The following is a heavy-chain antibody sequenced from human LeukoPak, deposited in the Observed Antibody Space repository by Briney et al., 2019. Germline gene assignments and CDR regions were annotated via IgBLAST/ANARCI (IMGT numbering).Heavy chain of an antibody. CDR2: IYSGGST. V-gene: IGHV3-53*01. J-gene: IGHJ6*03. D-gene: IGHD3-22*01. CDR1: EFTVSSNY. Sequence: GGSLRLSCAASEFTVSSNYMSWVRQAPGKGLEWGSVIYSGGSTYYADSVKGRFTISRDNSKNTLYLQMNSLRAEDTAVYYCARENYYYDSSGYYYIYYIDVWGKGTTVTVSS. CDR3: ARENYYYDSSGYYYIYYIDV.